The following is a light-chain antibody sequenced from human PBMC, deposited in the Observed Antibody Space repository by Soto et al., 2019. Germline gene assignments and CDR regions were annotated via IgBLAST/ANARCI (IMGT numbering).Light chain of an antibody. CDR3: SSYAGSNNVV. J-gene: IGLJ2*01. V-gene: IGLV2-8*01. CDR1: SSDVGGYKY. CDR2: EVS. Sequence: QSLLTQSPSASGSPGQSVTISCTGTSSDVGGYKYVSWYQQHPGKAPKLMIYEVSKRPSGVPDRFSGSKSGNSASLTVSGLQAEDEADYYCSSYAGSNNVVFGGGTKLTVL.